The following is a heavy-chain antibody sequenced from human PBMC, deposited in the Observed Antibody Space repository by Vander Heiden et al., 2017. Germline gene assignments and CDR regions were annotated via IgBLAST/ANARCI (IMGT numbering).Heavy chain of an antibody. CDR3: AQQFGLAVAGNFDY. Sequence: QVQLVPSGAEVKTPGASVKVSCTVSRSSSTGYYSHWVRQAPGHGLEWMGWINPNSGDTNYAQKFQGRVTMTRDTSINTAYMELSRLRSDDTGVYYCAQQFGLAVAGNFDYWGQGTLVTVSS. CDR1: RSSSTGYY. D-gene: IGHD6-13*01. CDR2: INPNSGDT. J-gene: IGHJ4*02. V-gene: IGHV1-2*02.